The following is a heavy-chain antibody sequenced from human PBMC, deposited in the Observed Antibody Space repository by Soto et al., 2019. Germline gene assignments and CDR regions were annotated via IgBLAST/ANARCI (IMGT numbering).Heavy chain of an antibody. CDR2: IIPLFGTT. Sequence: QVQLVQSGAEVRKPGSSVKVSCKSSGGTFSRHAINWVRQAPGQGLEWMGGIIPLFGTTNYAQKFKGGLTITADESTNTTYMEMSSLKSEDAAVYYCARASIHGSSWYFWFDPWGQGTLVTVSS. V-gene: IGHV1-69*01. CDR1: GGTFSRHA. CDR3: ARASIHGSSWYFWFDP. D-gene: IGHD6-13*01. J-gene: IGHJ5*02.